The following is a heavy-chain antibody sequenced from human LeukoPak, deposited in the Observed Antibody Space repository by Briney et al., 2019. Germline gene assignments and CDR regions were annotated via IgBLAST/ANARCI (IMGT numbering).Heavy chain of an antibody. CDR1: GYNFNNYW. J-gene: IGHJ4*02. D-gene: IGHD4-23*01. V-gene: IGHV5-51*01. CDR3: ASRPFETTVVPWDFY. CDR2: IRPMNSDV. Sequence: GESLKISCKGSGYNFNNYWVAWVRQLPGKGLEWMGIIRPMNSDVRYSPSFQGQVTISADRSINTAYLQWSSLTASDTAMYYCASRPFETTVVPWDFYWGQGTQVTVSS.